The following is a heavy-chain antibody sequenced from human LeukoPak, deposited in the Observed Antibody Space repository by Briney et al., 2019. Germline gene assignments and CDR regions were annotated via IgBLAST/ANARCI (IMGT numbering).Heavy chain of an antibody. CDR3: ATAYGPYNWFDP. CDR1: GYTLTELS. Sequence: ASVKVSCKVSGYTLTELSMHWVRQAPGKGLEWMGGFDPEDGETIYAQKFQGRVTMTEDTSTDTAYMELSSLRSEDTAVYYCATAYGPYNWFDPWGQGTLVTISS. J-gene: IGHJ5*02. D-gene: IGHD4-17*01. V-gene: IGHV1-24*01. CDR2: FDPEDGET.